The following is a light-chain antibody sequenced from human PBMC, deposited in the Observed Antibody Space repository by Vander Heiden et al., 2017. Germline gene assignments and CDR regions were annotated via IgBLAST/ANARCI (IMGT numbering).Light chain of an antibody. J-gene: IGLJ3*02. CDR1: SSNSRAGYH. V-gene: IGLV1-40*01. Sequence: QSVLTQPPTVTGAPGQRVTLSCTRSSSNSRAGYHVHSYQQLPGTAPKLLIYGNSNRPSGVPDRFSGFNSGTSASLSITGLQAEDDADYYCQSYDSSLSGWVFGGETKLTVL. CDR2: GNS. CDR3: QSYDSSLSGWV.